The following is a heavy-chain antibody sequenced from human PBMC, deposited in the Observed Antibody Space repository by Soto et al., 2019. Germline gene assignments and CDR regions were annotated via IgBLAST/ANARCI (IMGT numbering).Heavy chain of an antibody. V-gene: IGHV4-34*01. Sequence: SGTLSLTCAVYGGSVSDYYRTWIRQPPGKGLEWIGEINPSGVTNSNPSLKSRVSISVDTTKNQFSLKLTSVTDADTAVYYCARGSELPPSSYWGQGILVTVSS. CDR1: GGSVSDYY. D-gene: IGHD1-7*01. CDR2: INPSGVT. CDR3: ARGSELPPSSY. J-gene: IGHJ4*02.